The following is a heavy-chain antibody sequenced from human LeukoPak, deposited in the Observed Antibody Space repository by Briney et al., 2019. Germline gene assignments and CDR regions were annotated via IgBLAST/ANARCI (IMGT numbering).Heavy chain of an antibody. Sequence: SETLSLTCTVSGGSISNYYWSWIRQPPGKGLEWIGYIYYTGSTNYNPSLKSRVSISVDTSKNQFSLKLSSVTAADTAMYYCASDSSAWYYPFDIWGQGTMVTVSS. V-gene: IGHV4-59*01. CDR2: IYYTGST. D-gene: IGHD6-19*01. CDR1: GGSISNYY. CDR3: ASDSSAWYYPFDI. J-gene: IGHJ3*02.